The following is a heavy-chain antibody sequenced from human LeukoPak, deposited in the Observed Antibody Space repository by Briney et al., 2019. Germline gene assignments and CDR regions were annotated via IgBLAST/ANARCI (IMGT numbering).Heavy chain of an antibody. CDR1: GFTFNKSW. D-gene: IGHD7-27*01. CDR3: AKTGERDY. V-gene: IGHV3-7*01. Sequence: PGGSLRLSCAASGFTFNKSWKSWVRQAPGKGPEWVANIKEDGTQKYYVDSVRGRFTISRDNAENSLYLQMNSLRDEDTAVYYCAKTGERDYWGRGTLVTVSS. J-gene: IGHJ4*02. CDR2: IKEDGTQK.